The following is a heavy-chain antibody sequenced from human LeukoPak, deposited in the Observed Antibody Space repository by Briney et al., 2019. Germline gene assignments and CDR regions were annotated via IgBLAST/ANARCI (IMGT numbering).Heavy chain of an antibody. CDR3: ARWGGRSSSSVHPLPY. CDR2: INPSGGST. J-gene: IGHJ4*02. D-gene: IGHD6-6*01. CDR1: GYTFTSYY. V-gene: IGHV1-46*01. Sequence: ASVKVSCKASGYTFTSYYMHWVRQAPGQGLEWMGIINPSGGSTSYAQKFQGRVTMTRDMSTSTVYMELSSLRSEDTAVYYCARWGGRSSSSVHPLPYWGQGTLVTVSS.